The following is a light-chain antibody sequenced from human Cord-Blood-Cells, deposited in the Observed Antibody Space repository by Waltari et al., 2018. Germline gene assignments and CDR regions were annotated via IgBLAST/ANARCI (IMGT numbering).Light chain of an antibody. CDR2: SNN. CDR3: AAWDDSLNGLV. Sequence: QSVLPQPPSPSGTPGQRCTLPCSGSSSTIGSNTVNWSQQVPGTAPKLLIYSNNQRPSGVPDRFSGSKSGTSASLAIGGLQSEDEADYYCAAWDDSLNGLVFGGGTKLTVL. J-gene: IGLJ3*02. V-gene: IGLV1-44*01. CDR1: SSTIGSNT.